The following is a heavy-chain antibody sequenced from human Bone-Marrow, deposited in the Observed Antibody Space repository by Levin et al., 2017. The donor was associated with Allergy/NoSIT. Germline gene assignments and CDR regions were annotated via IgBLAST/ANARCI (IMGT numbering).Heavy chain of an antibody. D-gene: IGHD5-18*01. CDR3: VREGGGPGGYNYGQRNALDI. CDR2: ISGSSTYI. CDR1: GFTFSSYH. J-gene: IGHJ3*02. Sequence: GGSLRLSCAASGFTFSSYHMNWVRQAPGKGLEWVSCISGSSTYIYYADSVKGRFTISRDNAKNSLFLQMNSLRAEDTAVYSCVREGGGPGGYNYGQRNALDIWGQGTMVTVSS. V-gene: IGHV3-21*01.